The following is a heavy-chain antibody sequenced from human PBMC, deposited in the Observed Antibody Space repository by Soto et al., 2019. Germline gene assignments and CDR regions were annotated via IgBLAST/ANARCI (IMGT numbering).Heavy chain of an antibody. Sequence: SETLSLTXTVSDGSISNFYRSWIRQPPGKGLEWIGYISSSGSTNYNPSLKGRVSISVDTSKNQFSLNLTSVTAADTAVYYCARAPMVLTRSYFDSWGQGTPVTVSS. J-gene: IGHJ4*02. CDR2: ISSSGST. CDR3: ARAPMVLTRSYFDS. V-gene: IGHV4-59*01. D-gene: IGHD3-22*01. CDR1: DGSISNFY.